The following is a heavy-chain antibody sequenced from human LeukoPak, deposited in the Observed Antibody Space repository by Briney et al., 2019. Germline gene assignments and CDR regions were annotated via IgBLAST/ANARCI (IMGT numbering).Heavy chain of an antibody. CDR2: IYYSGST. CDR1: GGSISSSTYY. J-gene: IGHJ4*02. CDR3: ARHSRGPAAGPAFDY. D-gene: IGHD6-13*01. Sequence: SETLSLTCTVSGGSISSSTYYWGWIRQPPGKGLEWIGSIYYSGSTYYNPSFKSRVTISVDTSKNQFSLSSVTAADTAVYYCARHSRGPAAGPAFDYWGQGTLVTVSS. V-gene: IGHV4-39*01.